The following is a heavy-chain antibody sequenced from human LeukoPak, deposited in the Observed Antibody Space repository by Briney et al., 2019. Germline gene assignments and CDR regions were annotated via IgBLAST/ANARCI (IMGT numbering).Heavy chain of an antibody. J-gene: IGHJ4*02. D-gene: IGHD1-20*01. CDR3: ARPGITGSPETLDY. CDR1: GRSFSGYY. V-gene: IGHV4-34*01. CDR2: INHSGST. Sequence: SQTLSLTCAVYGRSFSGYYWSWIRHPPGKGLGWKGEINHSGSTNYNPSLKSRVTISVDTSKNQFSLKLSSVTAADTAVYYCARPGITGSPETLDYWGQGTLVTVSS.